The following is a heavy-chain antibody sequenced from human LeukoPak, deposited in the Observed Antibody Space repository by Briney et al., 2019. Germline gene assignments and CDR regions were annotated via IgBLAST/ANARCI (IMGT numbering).Heavy chain of an antibody. CDR2: INPSGCST. J-gene: IGHJ4*02. CDR1: GCTFSNYA. V-gene: IGHV1-46*01. D-gene: IGHD1-1*01. CDR3: AGIASNDDHGDFDY. Sequence: ASVKVSCMASGCTFSNYAISWVRQAPGQGLEWMGIINPSGCSTSYARKFQGRVTKTRDTSTSTVYMGLSSLRSQDTAVYYCAGIASNDDHGDFDYWGEGTLVTVSS.